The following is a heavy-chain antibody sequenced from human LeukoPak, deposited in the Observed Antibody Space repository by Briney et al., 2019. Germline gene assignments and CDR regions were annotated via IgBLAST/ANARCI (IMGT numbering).Heavy chain of an antibody. V-gene: IGHV4-4*07. CDR2: IYTSGST. CDR1: GGSISSYY. CDR3: ARDKIWFGELLSELPGYYYYYGMDV. D-gene: IGHD3-10*01. J-gene: IGHJ6*02. Sequence: SETLSLTCTVSGGSISSYYWSWIRQPAGKGLEWIGRIYTSGSTNYNPSLKSRGTMSVDTSKNQFSLKLSSVTAADTAVYYCARDKIWFGELLSELPGYYYYYGMDVWGQGTTVTVSS.